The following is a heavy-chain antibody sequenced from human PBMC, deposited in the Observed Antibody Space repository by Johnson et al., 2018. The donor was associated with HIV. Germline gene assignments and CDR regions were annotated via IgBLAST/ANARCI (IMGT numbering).Heavy chain of an antibody. CDR2: INSDGSST. V-gene: IGHV3-74*01. CDR3: ARDRKWVGARSGDAFDI. CDR1: GFTFSSGFTFSVYW. D-gene: IGHD2-15*01. Sequence: EVQLVESGGALIQPGGSLRLSCAASGFTFSSGFTFSVYWMHWVRQAPGKGLVWVSRINSDGSSTICADSVKGRFTISRDNAKNTLYLQMNSLRAEDTAVFYCARDRKWVGARSGDAFDIWGQGTMVTVSS. J-gene: IGHJ3*02.